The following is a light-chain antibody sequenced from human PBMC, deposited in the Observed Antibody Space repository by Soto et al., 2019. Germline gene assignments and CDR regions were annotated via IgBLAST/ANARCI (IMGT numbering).Light chain of an antibody. Sequence: PGQTARITCGGNNIASKSVHWYQQRPGQAPVLVLYDDSNRPSGIPARFSGSNSGSTATLTISSVEAGDEADYFCQVWDISSDQYLFGAGTKVTVL. CDR3: QVWDISSDQYL. CDR2: DDS. J-gene: IGLJ1*01. CDR1: NIASKS. V-gene: IGLV3-21*02.